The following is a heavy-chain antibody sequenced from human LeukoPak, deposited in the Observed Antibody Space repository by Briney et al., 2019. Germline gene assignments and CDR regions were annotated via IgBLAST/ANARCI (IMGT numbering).Heavy chain of an antibody. CDR2: ISDDGSIK. V-gene: IGHV3-30-3*01. CDR1: RFTFSNYA. D-gene: IGHD4-17*01. CDR3: ARGHDYGDYEGAFDI. J-gene: IGHJ3*02. Sequence: GGSLRLSCAASRFTFSNYAMHWVRQAPGKGLEWVALISDDGSIKFYADSVKGRFIVSRDNSENTLYLQMNSLRAEDTAVYYCARGHDYGDYEGAFDIWGQGTMVTVSS.